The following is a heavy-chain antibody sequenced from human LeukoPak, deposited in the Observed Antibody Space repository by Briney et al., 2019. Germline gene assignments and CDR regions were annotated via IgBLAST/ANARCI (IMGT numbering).Heavy chain of an antibody. CDR2: INHSGST. Sequence: SETLSLTCAVYGGSFSGYYWTWIRQPPGKGLEWIGEINHSGSTNYNPSLKSRVTISIDTSKNQFSLKLISVTAADTAVYYCARLHYDFWRFDPWGQGTLVTVSS. CDR3: ARLHYDFWRFDP. D-gene: IGHD3-3*01. CDR1: GGSFSGYY. V-gene: IGHV4-34*01. J-gene: IGHJ5*02.